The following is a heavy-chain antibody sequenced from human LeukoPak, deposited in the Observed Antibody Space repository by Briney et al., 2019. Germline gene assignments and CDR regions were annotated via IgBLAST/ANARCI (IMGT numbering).Heavy chain of an antibody. CDR3: ASGEQLVREGYYYMDV. Sequence: PRASVNVSCKASGGTFSSYAISWVRQAPGQGLEWMGGIIPIFGTANYAQKFQGRVTITTDESTSTAYMELSSLRSEDTAVYYCASGEQLVREGYYYMDVWGKGTTVTVSS. V-gene: IGHV1-69*05. D-gene: IGHD6-6*01. CDR1: GGTFSSYA. CDR2: IIPIFGTA. J-gene: IGHJ6*03.